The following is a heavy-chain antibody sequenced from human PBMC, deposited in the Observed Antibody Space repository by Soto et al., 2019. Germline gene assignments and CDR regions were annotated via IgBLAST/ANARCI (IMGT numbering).Heavy chain of an antibody. CDR1: GFPFSSYS. CDR3: AKGVHTGPLYYFEY. D-gene: IGHD2-8*02. V-gene: IGHV3-23*01. Sequence: GGSLRLSCAASGFPFSSYSMSWVRQTPGTGLEWVSAISGDGGTTWYADSVKGRFTISRDSSKSILYLQMTSLRAADTAVYYCAKGVHTGPLYYFEYWGQGTLVTVSS. J-gene: IGHJ4*02. CDR2: ISGDGGTT.